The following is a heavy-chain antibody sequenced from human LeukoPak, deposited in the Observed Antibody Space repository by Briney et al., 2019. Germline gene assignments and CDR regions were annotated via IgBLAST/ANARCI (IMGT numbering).Heavy chain of an antibody. J-gene: IGHJ4*02. Sequence: SETLSLTCTVSGGSISSSSYYWGWIRQPPGKGLERIGSIYYSGSTYYNPSLKSRVTISGDTSKNQISLKLSSVTAADTAVYSCARVVGGYFIDYWGQGTLVTVSS. CDR1: GGSISSSSYY. D-gene: IGHD3-22*01. CDR2: IYYSGST. V-gene: IGHV4-39*01. CDR3: ARVVGGYFIDY.